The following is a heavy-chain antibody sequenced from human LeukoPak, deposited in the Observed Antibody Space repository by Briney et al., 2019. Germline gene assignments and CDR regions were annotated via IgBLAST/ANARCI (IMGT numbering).Heavy chain of an antibody. J-gene: IGHJ4*02. CDR3: AKERLTKVSHETDY. V-gene: IGHV3-30*18. CDR2: ISYDGKLK. Sequence: GGSLRLSGAGSGFTFSNYGMHWVRQAPGKGLQGVAVISYDGKLKYYADSVKGRFTISRDNSKSTLYLEMNSLRGEDTAVYYCAKERLTKVSHETDYWGQGTLVTVSS. CDR1: GFTFSNYG. D-gene: IGHD5/OR15-5a*01.